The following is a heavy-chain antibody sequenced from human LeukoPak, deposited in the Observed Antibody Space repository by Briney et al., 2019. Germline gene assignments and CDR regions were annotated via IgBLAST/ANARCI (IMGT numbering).Heavy chain of an antibody. V-gene: IGHV1-2*02. Sequence: ASVKVSCKASGYTFTGYYMHWVRQAPGQGLEWMGWINPNSGGTNYAQKFQGRVTMTRGTSISTAYMELSRLRSDDTAVYYCARDDSNRSQYYYYYYGMDVWGQGTTVTVSS. J-gene: IGHJ6*02. CDR1: GYTFTGYY. CDR2: INPNSGGT. D-gene: IGHD5-18*01. CDR3: ARDDSNRSQYYYYYYGMDV.